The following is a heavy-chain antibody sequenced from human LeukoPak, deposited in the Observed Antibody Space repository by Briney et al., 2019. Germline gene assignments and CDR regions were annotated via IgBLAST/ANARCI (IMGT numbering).Heavy chain of an antibody. CDR1: GGSFGGYY. CDR2: INHSGST. Sequence: SETLSLTCAVYGGSFGGYYWSWIRQPPGKGLEWIGEINHSGSTNYNPSLKSRVTISVDTSKNQFSLKLSSVTAADTAVYYCARGYYFDYWGQGTLVTVSS. J-gene: IGHJ4*02. V-gene: IGHV4-34*01. CDR3: ARGYYFDY.